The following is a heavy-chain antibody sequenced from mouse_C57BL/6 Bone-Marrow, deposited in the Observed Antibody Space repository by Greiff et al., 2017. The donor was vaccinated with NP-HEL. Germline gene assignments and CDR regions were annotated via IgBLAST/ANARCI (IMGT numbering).Heavy chain of an antibody. V-gene: IGHV2-6*01. Sequence: VKLVESGPGLVAPSQCLSITCTVSGFSLTSYGVDWVRQSPGKGLEWLGVIWGVGSTNYNSALKSRLSISKDNSKSQVFLKMNSLQTDDTAMYYCASLSRGYAMDYWGQGTSVTVSS. CDR2: IWGVGST. J-gene: IGHJ4*01. CDR1: GFSLTSYG. CDR3: ASLSRGYAMDY. D-gene: IGHD6-5*01.